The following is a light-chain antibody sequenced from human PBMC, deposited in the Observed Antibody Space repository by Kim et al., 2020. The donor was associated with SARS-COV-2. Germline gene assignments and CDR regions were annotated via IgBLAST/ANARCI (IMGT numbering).Light chain of an antibody. CDR2: GNV. CDR1: SSNIRACYD. CDR3: QSFDTALSGSRV. V-gene: IGLV1-40*01. J-gene: IGLJ3*02. Sequence: TISCTGNSSNIRACYDVHWYQQLPGTAPKLLMFGNVNRPSGVPDRFSGSKSGTSASLSITGLQAEDEADYYCQSFDTALSGSRVFGGGTKVTVL.